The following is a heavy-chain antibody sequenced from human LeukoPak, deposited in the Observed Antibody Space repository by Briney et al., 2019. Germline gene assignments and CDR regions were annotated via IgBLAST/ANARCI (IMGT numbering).Heavy chain of an antibody. CDR1: GFTFSSYW. J-gene: IGHJ4*02. D-gene: IGHD5-12*01. Sequence: GGSLKLSCAASGFTFSSYWMHWVRQAPGKGLEWVAGIWYDGSDKNYADSVKGRFTISRDNSKNTLYLQMNSLRAEDTAVYYCARVLGAYDDYWGQGTLVTVSS. CDR3: ARVLGAYDDY. CDR2: IWYDGSDK. V-gene: IGHV3-33*08.